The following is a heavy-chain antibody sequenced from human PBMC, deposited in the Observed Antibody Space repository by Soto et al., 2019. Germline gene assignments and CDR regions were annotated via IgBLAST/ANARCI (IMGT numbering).Heavy chain of an antibody. CDR3: AKDLVRAVAPSPVLHSGMDV. V-gene: IGHV3-30*18. J-gene: IGHJ6*02. D-gene: IGHD6-19*01. CDR2: ISNDGSNK. CDR1: GFSFSTYG. Sequence: LRLSCAASGFSFSTYGMHWVRQAPGKGLEWVAFISNDGSNKYYADSVKGRFTISRDNSKNTLYLQMNSLRAEDTAVYYCAKDLVRAVAPSPVLHSGMDVGGQGTRVTVP.